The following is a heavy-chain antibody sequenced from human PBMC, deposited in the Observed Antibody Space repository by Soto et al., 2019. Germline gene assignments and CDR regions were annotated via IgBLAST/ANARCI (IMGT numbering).Heavy chain of an antibody. CDR2: ISSSGSYI. V-gene: IGHV3-21*01. J-gene: IGHJ4*02. D-gene: IGHD5-12*01. CDR3: ARLGVDIVATYFDY. CDR1: GFTFSNYN. Sequence: EVQLVESGGGLVKPGGSLRLSCAASGFTFSNYNMNWVRQAPGKGLEWVSSISSSGSYIYYADSVKGRFTISRDNARNSLFLQMNSLRAEDTAVYYCARLGVDIVATYFDYWGQGTLVTVSS.